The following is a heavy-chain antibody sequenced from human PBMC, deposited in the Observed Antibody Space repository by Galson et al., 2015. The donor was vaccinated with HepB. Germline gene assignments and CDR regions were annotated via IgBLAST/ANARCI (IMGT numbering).Heavy chain of an antibody. CDR3: ARRYCSSTSCYGRGAFDI. J-gene: IGHJ3*02. Sequence: SVKDSCKASGYTFTSYYMHWVRQAPGQGLEWMGIINPSGGSTSYAQKFQGRVTMTRDTSTSTVYMELSSLRSEDTAVYYCARRYCSSTSCYGRGAFDIWGQGTMVTVSS. D-gene: IGHD2-2*01. CDR1: GYTFTSYY. V-gene: IGHV1-46*01. CDR2: INPSGGST.